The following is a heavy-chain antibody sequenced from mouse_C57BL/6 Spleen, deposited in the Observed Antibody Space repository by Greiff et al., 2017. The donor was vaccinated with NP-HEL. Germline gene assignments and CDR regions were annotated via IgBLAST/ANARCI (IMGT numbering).Heavy chain of an antibody. CDR3: ARGEIVYYGSSYFDY. J-gene: IGHJ2*01. CDR1: GYTFTSYW. V-gene: IGHV1-69*01. Sequence: QVQLQQPGAELVMPGASVKLSCKASGYTFTSYWMHWVKQRPGQGLEWIGEIDPSDSYTNYNQKFKGKSTLTVDKSSSTAYMQLSSLTSEDSAVYYFARGEIVYYGSSYFDYWGQGTTLTVSS. CDR2: IDPSDSYT. D-gene: IGHD1-1*01.